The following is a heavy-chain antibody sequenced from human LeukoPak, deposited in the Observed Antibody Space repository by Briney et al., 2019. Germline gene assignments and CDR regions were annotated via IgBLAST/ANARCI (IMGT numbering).Heavy chain of an antibody. CDR3: ARGSGSYQY. V-gene: IGHV1-24*01. CDR2: FDPEDGET. CDR1: GYTLTELS. Sequence: ASVKVSCKVSGYTLTELSMHWVRQAPGKGLEWMGGFDPEDGETIYAQKFQGRVTMTRNTSISTAYMELSSLGSEDTAVYYCARGSGSYQYWGQGTLVTVSS. J-gene: IGHJ4*02. D-gene: IGHD1-26*01.